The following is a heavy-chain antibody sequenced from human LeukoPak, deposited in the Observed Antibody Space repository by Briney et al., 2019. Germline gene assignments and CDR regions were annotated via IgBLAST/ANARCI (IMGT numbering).Heavy chain of an antibody. CDR3: ARGDAFSGDH. Sequence: GGSLRLSCVASGFTFGNFWMSWVRHSPGRGLELVANIHPEGDEKYHVESVMGRFTISRDNAESSLFLQMNGLRAEDTAVYYCARGDAFSGDHWGQGTLVTVSS. CDR2: IHPEGDEK. J-gene: IGHJ4*02. CDR1: GFTFGNFW. V-gene: IGHV3-7*04.